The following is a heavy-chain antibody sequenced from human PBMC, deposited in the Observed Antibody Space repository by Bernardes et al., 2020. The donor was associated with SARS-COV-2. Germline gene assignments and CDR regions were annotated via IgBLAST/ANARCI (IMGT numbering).Heavy chain of an antibody. Sequence: GGSLRLSCAASGFTLDDYAMHWVRQAPGKGLEWVSGISWNSGIIGYADSVKGRFIISRDNAKNSLYLQMNSLRAEDTALYYCAKDQTSGYSYGLGAFDIWGQGTMVSVSS. V-gene: IGHV3-9*01. J-gene: IGHJ3*02. CDR1: GFTLDDYA. CDR2: ISWNSGII. D-gene: IGHD5-18*01. CDR3: AKDQTSGYSYGLGAFDI.